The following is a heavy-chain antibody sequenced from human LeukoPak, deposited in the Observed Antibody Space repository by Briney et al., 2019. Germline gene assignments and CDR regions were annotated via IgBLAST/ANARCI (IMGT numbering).Heavy chain of an antibody. CDR3: ATGAYCDH. CDR2: TSDTGDST. J-gene: IGHJ4*02. CDR1: GFTFSRYG. V-gene: IGHV3-23*01. Sequence: GGSLRLSCAASGFTFSRYGMTWVRQAPGKGLEWVSTTSDTGDSTYYADSVKGRFTISRDNSENTLYLQMNGLRAEDTAIYFCATGAYCDHWGQGTLVTVSS.